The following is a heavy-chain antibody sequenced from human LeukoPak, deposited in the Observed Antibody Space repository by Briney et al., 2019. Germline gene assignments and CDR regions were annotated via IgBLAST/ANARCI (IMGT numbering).Heavy chain of an antibody. D-gene: IGHD3-16*01. CDR3: ARVIWDELDY. CDR1: GFTFSNYA. V-gene: IGHV3-23*01. CDR2: ISVSGGST. J-gene: IGHJ4*02. Sequence: GGSLRLSCAASGFTFSNYAMTWLRQAPGKGLEWVSTISVSGGSTYYADSVKGRFTISRDNAKNSLYLQMNSLRAEDTAVYYCARVIWDELDYWGQGTLVTVSS.